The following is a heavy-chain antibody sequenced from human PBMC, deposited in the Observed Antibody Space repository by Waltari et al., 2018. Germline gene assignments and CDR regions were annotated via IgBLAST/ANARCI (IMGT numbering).Heavy chain of an antibody. J-gene: IGHJ3*02. CDR3: ARADYYDSSGYAFDI. CDR2: ISAYNGNT. CDR1: GYTFTSYG. D-gene: IGHD3-22*01. Sequence: QVQLVQSGAEVQTPGASVKVSCKASGYTFTSYGISWVREAPGQGLEWMGWISAYNGNTNYAQKLQGRVTMTTDTSTSTAYMELRSLRSDDTAVYYCARADYYDSSGYAFDIWGQGTMVTVSS. V-gene: IGHV1-18*01.